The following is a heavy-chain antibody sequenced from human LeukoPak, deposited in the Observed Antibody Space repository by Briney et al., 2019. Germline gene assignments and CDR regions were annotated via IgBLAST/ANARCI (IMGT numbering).Heavy chain of an antibody. Sequence: GGSLRLSRAASGFTFSNYWMHWVRQAPGKGPVWVSRIKSDGSSTRFADSVQGRFTISRDNGKNTLYLQMNSLRAEDTAVYYCARGGDSSNWYPGYFDYWGQGALVTVSS. CDR3: ARGGDSSNWYPGYFDY. CDR2: IKSDGSST. J-gene: IGHJ4*02. D-gene: IGHD6-13*01. CDR1: GFTFSNYW. V-gene: IGHV3-74*01.